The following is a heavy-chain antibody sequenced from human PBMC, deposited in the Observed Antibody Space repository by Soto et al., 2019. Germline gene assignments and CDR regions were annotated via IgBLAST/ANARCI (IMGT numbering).Heavy chain of an antibody. Sequence: GGSLRLSCAASGFSFNTHAMNWVRQAPGKGLEWVSGISDDGGFRYYADSAKGRFTISRDNSKNTVYLQMNGLRAEDTAVYYCAKHLIGGRLQSPFDLWGQGTQVTVSS. D-gene: IGHD3-22*01. J-gene: IGHJ4*02. CDR1: GFSFNTHA. CDR3: AKHLIGGRLQSPFDL. CDR2: ISDDGGFR. V-gene: IGHV3-23*01.